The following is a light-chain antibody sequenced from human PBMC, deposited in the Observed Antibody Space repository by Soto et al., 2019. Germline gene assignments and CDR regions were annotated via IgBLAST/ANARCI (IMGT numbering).Light chain of an antibody. CDR3: QQYSSYSRT. V-gene: IGKV3-15*01. J-gene: IGKJ1*01. CDR2: GAS. CDR1: QSVSTT. Sequence: EIVMTQSPATLSVSLGERVTLSCRASQSVSTTLAWYQQKPGQAPRLLIYGASTRATGIPARFSGSGSGTEFTLSIGSLQSEDFATYYCQQYSSYSRTFGQGTKVEIK.